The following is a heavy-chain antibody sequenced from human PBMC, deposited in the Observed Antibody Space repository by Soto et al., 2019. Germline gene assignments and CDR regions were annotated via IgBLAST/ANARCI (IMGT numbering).Heavy chain of an antibody. CDR1: GYTFTSYG. D-gene: IGHD6-19*01. J-gene: IGHJ3*02. CDR3: AIIAVAGTFDI. CDR2: ISAYNGNT. V-gene: IGHV1-18*01. Sequence: ASVKVSCKASGYTFTSYGISWVRQAPGQGLEWMGWISAYNGNTKYAQKLRGRVTMTTDTSTSTAYMELRSLRSDDTAVYYCAIIAVAGTFDIWGQGTMVTVSS.